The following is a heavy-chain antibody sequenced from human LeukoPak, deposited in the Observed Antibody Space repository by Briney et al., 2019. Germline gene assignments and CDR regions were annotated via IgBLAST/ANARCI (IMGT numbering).Heavy chain of an antibody. Sequence: SETLSLTCAVYGGSFSGYYWSWIRQPPGKGLEWIGEINHSGSTNYNPSLKSRVTISVGTSKNQFSLKLSSVTAADTAVYYCAKSHGYGGNRLNAFDIWGQGTMVTVSS. D-gene: IGHD4-23*01. CDR2: INHSGST. CDR3: AKSHGYGGNRLNAFDI. V-gene: IGHV4-34*01. J-gene: IGHJ3*02. CDR1: GGSFSGYY.